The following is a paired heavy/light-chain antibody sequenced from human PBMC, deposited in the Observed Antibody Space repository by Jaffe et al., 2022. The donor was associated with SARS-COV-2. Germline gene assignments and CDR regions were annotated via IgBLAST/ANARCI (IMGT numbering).Heavy chain of an antibody. Sequence: QVQLVESGGGVVQPGGSLRLSCAASGFRFSAYGFHWVRQAPGKGLEWVAVIWDDGSNKYHADSVKGRFTISRDNSKNTLHLQMNSLRAEDTAVYYCATEGGQLAFLESWGQGTLVTVSS. CDR1: GFRFSAYG. D-gene: IGHD6-6*01. CDR2: IWDDGSNK. V-gene: IGHV3-33*01. J-gene: IGHJ4*02. CDR3: ATEGGQLAFLES.
Light chain of an antibody. CDR3: GTWDSSLSAYV. CDR1: SSNIGNNY. V-gene: IGLV1-51*02. CDR2: ENN. J-gene: IGLJ1*01. Sequence: QSVLTQPPSVSAAPGQKVTISCSGSSSNIGNNYVSWYQQLPGTAPKLLVYENNKRPSGIPDRLSGSKSGTSATLDITGLQTGDEADYYCGTWDSSLSAYVFGTGTKVTVL.